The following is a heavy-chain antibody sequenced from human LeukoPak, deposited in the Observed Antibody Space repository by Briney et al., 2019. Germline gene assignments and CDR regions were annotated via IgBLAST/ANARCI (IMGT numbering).Heavy chain of an antibody. CDR3: ARESLGYCSGSTCYYFFMDF. J-gene: IGHJ6*03. CDR2: FSGSSSTI. D-gene: IGHD2-15*01. V-gene: IGHV3-48*04. Sequence: PGGSLRLSCAASVFTFSSYSMNWVRQAPGKGLEWLSYFSGSSSTIYYADSVKGRFTISRDNAKNSLYLQMNSLRAEDTAVYFSARESLGYCSGSTCYYFFMDFWGKGTTVTVSS. CDR1: VFTFSSYS.